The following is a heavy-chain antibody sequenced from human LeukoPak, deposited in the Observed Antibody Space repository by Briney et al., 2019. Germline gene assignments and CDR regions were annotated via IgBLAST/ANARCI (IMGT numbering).Heavy chain of an antibody. CDR2: IYYSGSA. CDR1: GGSISNYY. J-gene: IGHJ4*02. V-gene: IGHV4-59*08. CDR3: ARRHCSSTTCYFDY. D-gene: IGHD2-2*01. Sequence: SETLSLTCTVSGGSISNYYWSWIRQPPGRGLEWIGHIYYSGSATYNPSLKSRVTISVDTSKNQFSLKLGSVTAADTAVYYCARRHCSSTTCYFDYWGQGALVTVSS.